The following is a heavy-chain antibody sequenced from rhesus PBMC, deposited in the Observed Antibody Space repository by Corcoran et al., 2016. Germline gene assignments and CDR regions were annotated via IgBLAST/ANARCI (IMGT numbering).Heavy chain of an antibody. D-gene: IGHD6-43*01. CDR2: IRSKAYGGTP. J-gene: IGHJ4*01. V-gene: IGHV3-184*02. CDR1: GFTFSVYY. CDR3: TRDSSSSGFDF. Sequence: EVQLVESGGDLVQPGGSLRLSCAASGFTFSVYYIYWVRQAPGKGVEWVGLIRSKAYGGTPVYAASVQGRFAISRDDSKSIAYLQMSSLKTEDTAVYYCTRDSSSSGFDFWGQGVLVTVSS.